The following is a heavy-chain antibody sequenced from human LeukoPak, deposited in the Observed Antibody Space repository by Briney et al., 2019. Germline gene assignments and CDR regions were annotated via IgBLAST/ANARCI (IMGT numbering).Heavy chain of an antibody. Sequence: GGSLRLSCAASGFTVSSNYMSWVRQAPGRGLEWVSVIYSDGSTYYADSVKGRFTISRDNSKNTPYLQMNSLRAEDTAVYYCARDLWFGDGGYYFDYWGQGTLVTVSS. V-gene: IGHV3-66*01. CDR2: IYSDGST. J-gene: IGHJ4*02. CDR3: ARDLWFGDGGYYFDY. D-gene: IGHD3-10*01. CDR1: GFTVSSNY.